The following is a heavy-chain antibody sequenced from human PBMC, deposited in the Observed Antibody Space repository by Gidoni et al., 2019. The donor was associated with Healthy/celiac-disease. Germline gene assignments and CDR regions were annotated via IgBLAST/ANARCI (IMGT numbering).Heavy chain of an antibody. V-gene: IGHV1-46*01. D-gene: IGHD3-9*01. CDR1: GYTFTSYY. CDR3: ARDQEGSYDILTGYYLPDY. J-gene: IGHJ4*02. Sequence: QVQLVQSGAEVKKPGASVKVSCKASGYTFTSYYMHWVRQAPGQGLEWMGIINPSGGSTSYAQKFPGRVTMTRDTSTSTVYMELSSLRSEDTAVYYCARDQEGSYDILTGYYLPDYWGQGTLVTVSS. CDR2: INPSGGST.